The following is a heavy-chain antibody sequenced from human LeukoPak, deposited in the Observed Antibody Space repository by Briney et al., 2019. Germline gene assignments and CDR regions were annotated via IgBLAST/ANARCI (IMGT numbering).Heavy chain of an antibody. CDR3: ARGGGYSGYGAYYFDY. CDR2: ISSSSRYI. D-gene: IGHD5-12*01. CDR1: GFTFSSYS. Sequence: GGSLRLSCAASGFTFSSYSMSWVRQAPGKWLEWVSSISSSSRYIYYADSGKGRFTISTDNAKTSLYLQMNSLRAEDKAVYYCARGGGYSGYGAYYFDYWGQGTLVTVSS. V-gene: IGHV3-21*01. J-gene: IGHJ4*02.